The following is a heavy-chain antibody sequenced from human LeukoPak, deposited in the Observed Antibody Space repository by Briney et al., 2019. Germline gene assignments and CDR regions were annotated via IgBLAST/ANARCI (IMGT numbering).Heavy chain of an antibody. J-gene: IGHJ4*02. Sequence: ASVKISCKASGYTLSSYYFHWVRQAPGQGLEWMGWISAYNGNTNYAQKLQGRVTMTTDTSTSTAYMELRSLRSDDTAVYYCARDSYIAAAGTGGAQSDYWGQGTLVTVSS. CDR3: ARDSYIAAAGTGGAQSDY. CDR2: ISAYNGNT. CDR1: GYTLSSYY. V-gene: IGHV1-18*01. D-gene: IGHD6-13*01.